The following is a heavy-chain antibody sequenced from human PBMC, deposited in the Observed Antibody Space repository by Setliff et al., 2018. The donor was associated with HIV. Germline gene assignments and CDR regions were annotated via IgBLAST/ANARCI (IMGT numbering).Heavy chain of an antibody. V-gene: IGHV4-34*01. Sequence: SETLSLTCAVFGGSFSGYYWSWIRQPPGKGLEWIGEINHSGSTDYNPSLKSRVTISVDTSKNQFSLNLSSVTAADTAVYYCARRTFGSGRIDPWGQGTLVTVSS. CDR3: ARRTFGSGRIDP. CDR2: INHSGST. CDR1: GGSFSGYY. D-gene: IGHD3-16*01. J-gene: IGHJ5*02.